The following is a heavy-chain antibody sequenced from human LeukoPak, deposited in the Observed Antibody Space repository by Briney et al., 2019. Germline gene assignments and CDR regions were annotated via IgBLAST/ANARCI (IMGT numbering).Heavy chain of an antibody. V-gene: IGHV4-39*07. CDR1: GGSISSSSYY. CDR3: AREMGHDLTEFDS. J-gene: IGHJ4*02. D-gene: IGHD3-3*01. Sequence: SETLSLTCTVSGGSISSSSYYWGWIRQPPGKGLEWIGSIYYSGSTNYNPSLKSRVTMSVDTSKNQFSLKLNSVTAADTAFYYCAREMGHDLTEFDSWGQGTLVTVSS. CDR2: IYYSGST.